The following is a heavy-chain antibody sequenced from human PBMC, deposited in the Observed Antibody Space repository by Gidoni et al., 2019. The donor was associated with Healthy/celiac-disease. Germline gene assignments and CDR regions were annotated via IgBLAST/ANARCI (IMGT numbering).Heavy chain of an antibody. J-gene: IGHJ5*02. Sequence: QLQLQESGPGLVKPSETLSLTCTVSGGSISSSSYYWGWIRQPPGKGLEWIGSIYYSGSTYYNPSLKSRVTISVDTSKNQFSLKLSSVTAADTAVYYCARMAVPAAIRMGNWFDPWGQGTLVTVSS. CDR1: GGSISSSSYY. D-gene: IGHD2-2*02. CDR2: IYYSGST. V-gene: IGHV4-39*01. CDR3: ARMAVPAAIRMGNWFDP.